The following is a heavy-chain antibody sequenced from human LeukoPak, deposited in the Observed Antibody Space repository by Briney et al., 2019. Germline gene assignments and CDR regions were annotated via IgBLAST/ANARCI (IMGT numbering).Heavy chain of an antibody. D-gene: IGHD6-13*01. CDR3: ARLFTGYTDAFDI. CDR1: GGSISSSSYY. J-gene: IGHJ3*02. CDR2: IYYSGST. Sequence: SETLSLTCTVSGGSISSSSYYWGWIRQPPGKGLEWIGSIYYSGSTYYNPSLKSRVTISVDTSKNQFSLKLSSVTAADTAVYYCARLFTGYTDAFDIWGQGTMVTVSS. V-gene: IGHV4-39*07.